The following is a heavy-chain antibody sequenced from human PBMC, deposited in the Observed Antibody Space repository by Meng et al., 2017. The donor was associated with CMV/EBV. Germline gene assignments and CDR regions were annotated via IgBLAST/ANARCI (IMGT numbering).Heavy chain of an antibody. V-gene: IGHV4-30-4*08. CDR2: IYYSGST. Sequence: QLQARGRVPGLLHLSQTLSLTCRVSGASISSGDYSWSWIRQPPGKGLEWIGYIYYSGSTYYNPSLKSRVTISVDTSKNQFSLKLSSVTAADTAVYYCAREGSSSSYWYFDLWGRGTLVTVSS. D-gene: IGHD6-13*01. CDR3: AREGSSSSYWYFDL. CDR1: GASISSGDYS. J-gene: IGHJ2*01.